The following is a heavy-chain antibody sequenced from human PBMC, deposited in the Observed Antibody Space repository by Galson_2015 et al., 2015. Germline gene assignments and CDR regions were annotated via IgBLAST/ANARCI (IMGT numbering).Heavy chain of an antibody. J-gene: IGHJ4*02. CDR1: GGTFRNSA. CDR2: IIAIFGKA. CDR3: ARASQDWSSATCPFTY. V-gene: IGHV1-69*06. D-gene: IGHD2-2*01. Sequence: SVKVSCKASGGTFRNSAINWVRQAPGQGPEWVGGIIAIFGKANSAQKFQGRVTITADRSTTTAYLELSSLRSDVTAVYYCARASQDWSSATCPFTYWGQGTLVTVSS.